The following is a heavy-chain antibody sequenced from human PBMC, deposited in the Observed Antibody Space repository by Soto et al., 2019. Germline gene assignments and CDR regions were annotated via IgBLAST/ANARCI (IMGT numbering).Heavy chain of an antibody. D-gene: IGHD6-13*01. J-gene: IGHJ4*02. CDR1: GFTFSNYA. CDR3: AKEQGSSWYEIDY. Sequence: EVQLLESGGGLVQPGGSLRLSCAASGFTFSNYAVTWVRQAPGKGLEWVSTISGSGGSTYYADSVKGRFTISRDNSKNTLYLQRNSVRAEERGVYYCAKEQGSSWYEIDYWGQGTLVTVSS. CDR2: ISGSGGST. V-gene: IGHV3-23*01.